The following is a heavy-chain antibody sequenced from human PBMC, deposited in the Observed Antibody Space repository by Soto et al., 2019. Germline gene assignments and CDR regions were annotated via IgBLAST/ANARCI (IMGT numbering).Heavy chain of an antibody. Sequence: QVQLVQSGAEVKKPGSSVKVSCKASGGTFSSYAISWVRQAPGQGLEWMGGIIPIFGTANYAQKFQGRVTIAAXXSXSXXYMELSSLRSEDTAVYYCARERGAARPDYYYGMDVWGQGTTVTVSS. D-gene: IGHD6-6*01. CDR1: GGTFSSYA. CDR3: ARERGAARPDYYYGMDV. V-gene: IGHV1-69*12. J-gene: IGHJ6*02. CDR2: IIPIFGTA.